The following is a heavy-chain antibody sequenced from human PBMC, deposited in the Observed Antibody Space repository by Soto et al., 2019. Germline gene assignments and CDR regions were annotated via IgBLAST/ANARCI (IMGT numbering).Heavy chain of an antibody. CDR3: ARKEYYFDY. CDR1: GGSISGYF. D-gene: IGHD3-10*01. J-gene: IGHJ4*02. V-gene: IGHV4-59*01. CDR2: ISHTGIT. Sequence: PSETLSLTCTVSGGSISGYFWTWIRQPPGKGLERIGYISHTGITNYNSSLKSRVTMSVDTSKNQFSLRVSSLTAADTAVYYCARKEYYFDYWGQGILVTVSS.